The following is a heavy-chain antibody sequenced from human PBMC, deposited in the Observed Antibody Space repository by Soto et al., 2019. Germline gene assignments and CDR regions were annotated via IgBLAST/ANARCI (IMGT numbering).Heavy chain of an antibody. CDR1: GGSFSGYY. Sequence: SETLSLTCAVYGGSFSGYYWSWIRQPPGKGLEWIGEINHSGSTNYNPSLKSRVTISVDTPKNQFSLKLSSVTAADTAVYYCARASRSSGWYYYYYGMDVWGQGTTVTVSS. CDR2: INHSGST. CDR3: ARASRSSGWYYYYYGMDV. D-gene: IGHD6-13*01. V-gene: IGHV4-34*01. J-gene: IGHJ6*02.